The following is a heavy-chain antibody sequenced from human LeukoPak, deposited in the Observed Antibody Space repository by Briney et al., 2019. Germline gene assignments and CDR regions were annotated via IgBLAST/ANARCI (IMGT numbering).Heavy chain of an antibody. CDR3: AIMHRYYDGSGYWVQ. CDR2: ISTSGGTS. V-gene: IGHV3-23*01. D-gene: IGHD3-22*01. Sequence: GGSLRLSCAASGFTFSSYAMSWVRQAPGKGLEWVSGISTSGGTSSYADSVKGRFTISRDNPRNTLYMQMSSLRDEDTAVYYCAIMHRYYDGSGYWVQWGQGTLVTVSS. J-gene: IGHJ4*02. CDR1: GFTFSSYA.